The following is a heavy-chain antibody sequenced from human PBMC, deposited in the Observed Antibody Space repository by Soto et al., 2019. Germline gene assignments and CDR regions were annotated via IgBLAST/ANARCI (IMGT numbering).Heavy chain of an antibody. D-gene: IGHD6-6*01. CDR1: GYSFTIYW. J-gene: IGHJ3*02. CDR2: IYPGDSDT. V-gene: IGHV5-51*01. CDR3: ERQVGIAARPVAFDI. Sequence: GETLKISCKCSGYSFTIYWIGWVRQMPGKGLEWMGIIYPGDSDTSYSPSFHGQVTFSADQSIIQAYLQWSSLNASDTAIDYFERQVGIAARPVAFDIWGQGTRVTVSS.